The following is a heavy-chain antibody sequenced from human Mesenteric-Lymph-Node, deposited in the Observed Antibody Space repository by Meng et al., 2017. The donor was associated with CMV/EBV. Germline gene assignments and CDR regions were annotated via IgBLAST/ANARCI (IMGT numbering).Heavy chain of an antibody. CDR1: GFAFSSYW. CDR2: INSDGSST. CDR3: ARAQGQWFDP. Sequence: GESLKISCAASGFAFSSYWMYWVRQAPGKGLVWVSRINSDGSSTTYADSVKGRFTISRDNAKNTLYLQMNSLRADDTAVYYCARAQGQWFDPWGQGTLVTVSS. J-gene: IGHJ5*02. V-gene: IGHV3-74*01.